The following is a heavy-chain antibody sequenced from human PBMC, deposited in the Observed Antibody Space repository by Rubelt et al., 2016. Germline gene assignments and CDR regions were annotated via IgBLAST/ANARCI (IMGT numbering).Heavy chain of an antibody. D-gene: IGHD3-16*01. J-gene: IGHJ2*01. CDR1: GFTFNNYA. Sequence: EVQLEESGGGLVQPGGSLRLSCAVSGFTFNNYAMAWVRQAPGKGLEWVSGISGTGDNTYYTDSVKGRLTISRDNSKNTLFLQVKSLRGEDTAVYYCAKGDGGRGSPNWYFDVWGRGTLVTVSS. CDR2: ISGTGDNT. V-gene: IGHV3-23*04. CDR3: AKGDGGRGSPNWYFDV.